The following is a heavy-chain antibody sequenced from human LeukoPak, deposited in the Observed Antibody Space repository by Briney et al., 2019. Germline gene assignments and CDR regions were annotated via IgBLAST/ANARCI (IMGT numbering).Heavy chain of an antibody. CDR1: GFTFSSYG. Sequence: GGSLRLSCAASGFTFSSYGMHWVRQAPGKGLEWVAVITQDGSKKYYEDSVKGRFTISRDNSKNNLYLQMNSLRAEDTAVYYCAYVLGYCSSASCPPGYWGQGTLVTVSS. V-gene: IGHV3-30*03. D-gene: IGHD2-2*01. J-gene: IGHJ4*02. CDR3: AYVLGYCSSASCPPGY. CDR2: ITQDGSKK.